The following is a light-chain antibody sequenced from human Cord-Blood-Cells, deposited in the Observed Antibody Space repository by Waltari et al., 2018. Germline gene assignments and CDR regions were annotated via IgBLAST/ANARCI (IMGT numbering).Light chain of an antibody. CDR2: WAS. V-gene: IGKV4-1*01. CDR1: QSVLYSSNNKNY. J-gene: IGKJ1*01. Sequence: DIVMTQSPDSLAVSLVERATINCKSSQSVLYSSNNKNYLAWYQQKPGQPPKLLIYWASTRESGVPDRFSGSGSGTDVTLTISSLQAEDVAVYYGQQYDSTVWTFGQGTKVEIK. CDR3: QQYDSTVWT.